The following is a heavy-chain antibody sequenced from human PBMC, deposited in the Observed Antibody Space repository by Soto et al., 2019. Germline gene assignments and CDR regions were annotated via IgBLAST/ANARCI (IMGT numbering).Heavy chain of an antibody. CDR1: GYTFTSYY. D-gene: IGHD3-3*01. CDR2: INPSGGST. CDR3: ARDWSYYDFWSGYLGGSGGLDI. Sequence: ASVKVSCKASGYTFTSYYMHCVRQAPGQGLEWMGIINPSGGSTSYAQKFQGRVTMTRDTSTSTVYMELSSLRSEDTAVYYCARDWSYYDFWSGYLGGSGGLDIWGQGTMVTVSS. V-gene: IGHV1-46*01. J-gene: IGHJ3*02.